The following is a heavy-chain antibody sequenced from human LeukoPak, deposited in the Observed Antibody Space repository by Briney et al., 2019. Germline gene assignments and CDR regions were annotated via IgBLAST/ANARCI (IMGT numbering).Heavy chain of an antibody. V-gene: IGHV1-3*01. CDR3: ASTYYYDSSGYYYVEYFQH. D-gene: IGHD3-22*01. CDR2: INAGNGNT. CDR1: GYTFTSYV. Sequence: KISCKASGYTFTSYVMHWVRQAPGQRLEWMGWINAGNGNTKYSQKFQGRVTITRDTSASTAYMELSSLRSEDTAVYYCASTYYYDSSGYYYVEYFQHWGQGTLVTVSS. J-gene: IGHJ1*01.